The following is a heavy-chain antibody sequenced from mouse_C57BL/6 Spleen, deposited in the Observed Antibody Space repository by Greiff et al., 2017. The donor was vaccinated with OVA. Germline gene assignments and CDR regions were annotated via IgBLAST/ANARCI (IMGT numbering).Heavy chain of an antibody. CDR3: AGYSNYVAMDY. CDR1: GYTFTSYW. D-gene: IGHD2-5*01. Sequence: QVHVKQPGAELVKPGASVKLSCKASGYTFTSYWMHWVKQRPGQGLEWIGMIHPNSGSTNYNEKFKSKATLTVDKSSSTAYMQLSSLTSEDSAVYYCAGYSNYVAMDYWGQGTSVTVSS. J-gene: IGHJ4*01. CDR2: IHPNSGST. V-gene: IGHV1-64*01.